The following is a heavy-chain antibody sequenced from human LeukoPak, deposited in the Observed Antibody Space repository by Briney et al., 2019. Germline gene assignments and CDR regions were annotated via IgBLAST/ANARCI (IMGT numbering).Heavy chain of an antibody. J-gene: IGHJ4*02. D-gene: IGHD3-10*01. V-gene: IGHV3-23*01. CDR3: ARGEYGSGSYHIDY. CDR2: ISGSGGST. CDR1: GFTFSSYA. Sequence: GGSLRLSCAASGFTFSSYAMSWVRQAPGKGLEWVSAISGSGGSTYYADSVKGRFTISRDNAKNSLYLQMNSLRAEDTAVYYCARGEYGSGSYHIDYWGQGTLVTVSS.